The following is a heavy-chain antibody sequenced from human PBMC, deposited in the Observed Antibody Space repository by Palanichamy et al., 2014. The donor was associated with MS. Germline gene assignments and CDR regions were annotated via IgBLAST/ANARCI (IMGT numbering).Heavy chain of an antibody. CDR1: GYTFSSYG. D-gene: IGHD1-26*01. CDR3: ARGQTHSVGATLGVDY. V-gene: IGHV1-18*01. Sequence: QVQLVQSGPEVKKPGASVKVXCKASGYTFSSYGISWVRQAPGQGLEWMGWISAYNGNTNYAQKLQGRVTMTTDTSTNTAYMDLRSLRSDDTAVYYCARGQTHSVGATLGVDYWGQGTLVTVSS. J-gene: IGHJ4*02. CDR2: ISAYNGNT.